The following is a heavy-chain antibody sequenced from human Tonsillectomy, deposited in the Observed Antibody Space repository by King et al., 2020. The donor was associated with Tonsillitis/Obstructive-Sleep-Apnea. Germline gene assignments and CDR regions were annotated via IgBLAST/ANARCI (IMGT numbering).Heavy chain of an antibody. D-gene: IGHD3-22*01. J-gene: IGHJ3*02. Sequence: QLQESGPGLVKPSETLSLTCTVSGGSISSYYWSWIRQPPGKGLEWIGYIYYSGSTNYNPSLKSGITISVDKAKNQFSLKLSTVTAADTAVYYCARGMDSSAQPWAIWGQGTLVTVSS. V-gene: IGHV4-59*01. CDR2: IYYSGST. CDR3: ARGMDSSAQPWAI. CDR1: GGSISSYY.